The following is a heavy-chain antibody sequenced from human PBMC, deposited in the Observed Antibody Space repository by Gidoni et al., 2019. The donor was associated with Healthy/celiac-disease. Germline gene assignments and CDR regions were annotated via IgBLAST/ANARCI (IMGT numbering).Heavy chain of an antibody. CDR2: INHSGST. CDR1: GGSFSGYY. V-gene: IGHV4-34*01. Sequence: QVQLQQWGAGLLKPSETLSLTCAVSGGSFSGYYWSWIRQPPGKGLEWIGEINHSGSTNYNPSLKSRVTISVDTSKNQFSLKLSSVTAADTAVYYCARGAYCSSTSCYTDNDAFDIWGQGTMVTVSS. CDR3: ARGAYCSSTSCYTDNDAFDI. D-gene: IGHD2-2*02. J-gene: IGHJ3*02.